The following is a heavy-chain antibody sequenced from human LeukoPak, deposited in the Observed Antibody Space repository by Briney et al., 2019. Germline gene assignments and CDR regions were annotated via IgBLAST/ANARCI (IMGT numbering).Heavy chain of an antibody. D-gene: IGHD2-2*01. J-gene: IGHJ5*02. V-gene: IGHV4-4*09. CDR3: ARRRFYCSSTSCPHNWFDP. CDR2: IYTSGST. Sequence: SETLSLTCTVSGRSISSYYWSWIRQPPGKGLEWIGYIYTSGSTNYNPSLKSRVTISVDTSKNQFSLKLSSVTAADTAVYYCARRRFYCSSTSCPHNWFDPWGQGTLVTVSS. CDR1: GRSISSYY.